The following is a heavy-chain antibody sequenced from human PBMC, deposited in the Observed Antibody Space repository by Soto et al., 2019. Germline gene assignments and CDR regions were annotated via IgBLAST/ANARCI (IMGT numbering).Heavy chain of an antibody. CDR2: ISGDGINT. CDR3: ARGNLSFDFDS. J-gene: IGHJ4*02. V-gene: IGHV3-30*03. D-gene: IGHD1-26*01. Sequence: QIQLVESGGDVVQPGKSLRLSCAASGFNFGFFGMHWVRQAPGKGLEWVAFISGDGINTQYADSVRGRFTLSRDYSRKTMYLPRGSPRVEDTAIYYCARGNLSFDFDSWGLGTLVTVSS. CDR1: GFNFGFFG.